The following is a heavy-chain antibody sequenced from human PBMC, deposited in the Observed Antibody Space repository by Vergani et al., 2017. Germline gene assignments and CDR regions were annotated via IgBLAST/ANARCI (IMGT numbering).Heavy chain of an antibody. CDR3: ARVHSVYYYYYGMDV. V-gene: IGHV7-4-1*02. CDR1: GYTFTGYY. Sequence: QVQLVQSGAEVKKPGASVKVSCKASGYTFTGYYMHWVRQAPGQGLEWMGWINTNTGNPTYAQGFTGRFVFSLDTSVSTAYLQISSLKAEDTAVYYCARVHSVYYYYYGMDVWGQGTTVTVSS. J-gene: IGHJ6*02. D-gene: IGHD2-21*01. CDR2: INTNTGNP.